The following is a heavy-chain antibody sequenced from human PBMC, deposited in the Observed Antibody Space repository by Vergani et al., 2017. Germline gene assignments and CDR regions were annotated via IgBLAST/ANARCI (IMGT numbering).Heavy chain of an antibody. Sequence: QVQLVQSGAEVKKPGASVKVSCKASGYTFTSYYMHWVRQAPGQGLEWMGIINPSGGSTSYAQKFQGRVTMTRDTSTSTVYMDLSSLRSEDTAVYYCASTYTVTTAGPVYYYYGMDVWGQGTTVTVSS. V-gene: IGHV1-46*01. CDR2: INPSGGST. CDR1: GYTFTSYY. D-gene: IGHD4-17*01. CDR3: ASTYTVTTAGPVYYYYGMDV. J-gene: IGHJ6*02.